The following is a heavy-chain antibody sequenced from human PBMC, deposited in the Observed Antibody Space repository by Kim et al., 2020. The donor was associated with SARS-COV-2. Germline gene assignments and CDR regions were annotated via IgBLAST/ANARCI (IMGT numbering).Heavy chain of an antibody. V-gene: IGHV4-31*02. D-gene: IGHD3-22*01. J-gene: IGHJ3*02. Sequence: NPSLKSRVTISVDTSKIQFSLKLSSVTAADTAVYYCARARITMIVVDAFDIWGQGTMVTVSS. CDR3: ARARITMIVVDAFDI.